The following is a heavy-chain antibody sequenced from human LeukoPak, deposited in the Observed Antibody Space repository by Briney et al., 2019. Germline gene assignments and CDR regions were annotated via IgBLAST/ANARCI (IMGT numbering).Heavy chain of an antibody. V-gene: IGHV4-39*01. CDR2: IYYSGST. CDR3: ASMSRGVILGPNYYSYYMDV. CDR1: GGSMSSPSFY. Sequence: PSETLSLTCSVSGGSMSSPSFYWAWIRQPPGKGLERIGNIYYSGSTYYNPSLQSRVTISVDTSKNQFSLKLTSVTAADKAVYYCASMSRGVILGPNYYSYYMDVWGKGATVIVSS. D-gene: IGHD3-10*01. J-gene: IGHJ6*03.